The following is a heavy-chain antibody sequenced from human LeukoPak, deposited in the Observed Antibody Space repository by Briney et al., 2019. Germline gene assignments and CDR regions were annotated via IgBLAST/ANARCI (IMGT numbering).Heavy chain of an antibody. V-gene: IGHV1-46*01. Sequence: ASVKVSCKASGYTFTSYYIHWVRQAPGQGLEWMGIINPSGGSTSYAQKFQGRVTMTRDTSTSTVYMELSSLRSEDTAVYYCARAVDYYGSGSYYDYFDYWGQGTLVTVSS. CDR3: ARAVDYYGSGSYYDYFDY. CDR1: GYTFTSYY. CDR2: INPSGGST. D-gene: IGHD3-10*01. J-gene: IGHJ4*02.